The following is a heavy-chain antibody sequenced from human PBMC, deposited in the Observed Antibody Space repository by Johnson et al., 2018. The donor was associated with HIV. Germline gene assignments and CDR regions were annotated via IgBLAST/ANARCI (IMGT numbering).Heavy chain of an antibody. CDR3: ARDSVMSGIELSRPDAFDI. D-gene: IGHD1-14*01. CDR2: IAYDGSNK. Sequence: QVQLVESGGGLVQPGGSLRLSCAASGFTFSNAWMSWVRQAPGKGLEWVAVIAYDGSNKYYADSVKGRFTISRDNSKNTLYLQMNSLRAEDTAVYYCARDSVMSGIELSRPDAFDIWGQGTMVTVSS. CDR1: GFTFSNAW. V-gene: IGHV3-30*03. J-gene: IGHJ3*02.